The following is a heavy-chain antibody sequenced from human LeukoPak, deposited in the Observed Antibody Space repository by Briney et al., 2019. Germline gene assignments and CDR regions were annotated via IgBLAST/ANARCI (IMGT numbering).Heavy chain of an antibody. D-gene: IGHD5-24*01. CDR2: LNPNSGDT. J-gene: IGHJ4*02. Sequence: ASVKVSFKASGYTFTDYYMHWVRQAPGQGLEWMGWLNPNSGDTNYAQKFQGRVSMTRDTSISTAHMDLSDLRSDDTAVYYCARGRNIEMTTMSGGSDYWGQGTLVTVSS. CDR3: ARGRNIEMTTMSGGSDY. V-gene: IGHV1-2*02. CDR1: GYTFTDYY.